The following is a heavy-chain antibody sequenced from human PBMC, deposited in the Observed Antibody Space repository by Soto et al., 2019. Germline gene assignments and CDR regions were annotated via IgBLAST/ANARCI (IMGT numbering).Heavy chain of an antibody. J-gene: IGHJ5*02. CDR2: IYYSGST. CDR1: GDSISSYY. D-gene: IGHD3-22*01. CDR3: ARGSSITMIDWFDP. Sequence: SETLSLTCTDSGDSISSYYWSWIRQHPGKGLEWIGYIYYSGSTYYNPSLKSRVTISVDTSKNQFSLKLSSVTAADTAVYYCARGSSITMIDWFDPWGQGTLVTVSS. V-gene: IGHV4-59*06.